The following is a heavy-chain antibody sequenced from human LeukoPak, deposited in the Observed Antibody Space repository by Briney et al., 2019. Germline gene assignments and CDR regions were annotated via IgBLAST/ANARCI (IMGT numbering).Heavy chain of an antibody. J-gene: IGHJ4*02. V-gene: IGHV3-74*01. CDR3: TRSFDY. CDR2: INSDGSSA. CDR1: GVTFSSCW. Sequence: GGSLRLSCAASGVTFSSCWMHWVRQAPGKGLVWVSHINSDGSSATYADSVKGRFTISRDNAKNTLYLQMNSLRAEDTAVYYCTRSFDYWGQGTLVTVSS.